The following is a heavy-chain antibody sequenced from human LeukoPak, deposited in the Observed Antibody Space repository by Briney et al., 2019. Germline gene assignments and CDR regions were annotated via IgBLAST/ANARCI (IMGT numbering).Heavy chain of an antibody. CDR1: GFTFSSYW. CDR2: IKQDGSEK. CDR3: ATRSQSDSMSYWGYHSYYVDV. V-gene: IGHV3-7*01. D-gene: IGHD5-12*01. Sequence: PGGSLRLSCAASGFTFSSYWMSWVRQAPGKGLEWVANIKQDGSEKYYVDSVKGRFTISRDNAKNSLYLQMNSLRAEDTALYFCATRSQSDSMSYWGYHSYYVDVWGKGTMVIVSS. J-gene: IGHJ6*03.